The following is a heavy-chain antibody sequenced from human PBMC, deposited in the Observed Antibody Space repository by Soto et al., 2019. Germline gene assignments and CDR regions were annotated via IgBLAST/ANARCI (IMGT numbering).Heavy chain of an antibody. CDR1: GFTFSSYS. V-gene: IGHV3-48*01. CDR3: ASSRSLFPAYYYGMDV. CDR2: ISSSSSTI. J-gene: IGHJ6*02. Sequence: EVQLVESGGGLVQPGGSLRLSCAASGFTFSSYSMNWVRQAPGKGLEWVSYISSSSSTIYYADSVKGRFTISRDNAKNSLYLQMNSLTAEDTAVYYCASSRSLFPAYYYGMDVWGQGTTVTVSS.